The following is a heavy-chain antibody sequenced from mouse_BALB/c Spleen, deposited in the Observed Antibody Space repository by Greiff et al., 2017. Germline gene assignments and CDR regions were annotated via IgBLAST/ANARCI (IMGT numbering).Heavy chain of an antibody. J-gene: IGHJ3*01. D-gene: IGHD2-4*01. CDR2: VNPYNGGT. V-gene: IGHV1-19*01. CDR1: GYTFTDYY. Sequence: EVQLQQSGPELVKPGASVKMSCKASGYTFTDYYMDWVKQSHGESFEWIGRVNPYNGGTSYNQKFKGKATLTVDKSSSTAYMELNSLTSEDSAVYYCARSLITTSSWFADWGQGTLVTVSA. CDR3: ARSLITTSSWFAD.